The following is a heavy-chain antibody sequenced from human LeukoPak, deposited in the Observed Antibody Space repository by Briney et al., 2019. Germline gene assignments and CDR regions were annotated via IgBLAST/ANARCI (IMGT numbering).Heavy chain of an antibody. CDR1: GYTLTELS. J-gene: IGHJ3*02. D-gene: IGHD3-16*02. CDR2: FDPEDGET. CDR3: ATVSAKTYAFDI. Sequence: ASVKVSCKVSGYTLTELSMHWVRQAPGKGLEWMGGFDPEDGETIYAQKFQGRVTMTEDTSTDTAYMELSSLRSEDTAVYYCATVSAKTYAFDIWGQGTMVTVSS. V-gene: IGHV1-24*01.